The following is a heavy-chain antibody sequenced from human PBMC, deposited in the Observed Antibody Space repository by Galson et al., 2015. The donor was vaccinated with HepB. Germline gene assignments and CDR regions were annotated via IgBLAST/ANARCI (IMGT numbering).Heavy chain of an antibody. V-gene: IGHV4-30-2*01. D-gene: IGHD6-19*01. CDR3: ARVAAVPVAFDI. J-gene: IGHJ3*02. CDR2: IYHTGST. CDR1: GGSVSSVGYM. Sequence: TLSLTCVISGGSVSSVGYMWSWIRQPPGKGLEWIGYIYHTGSTYYNPSLKSRVTISVDKSKNRFSLKVTSVTAADTAVYYCARVAAVPVAFDIWGQGTMVTVSP.